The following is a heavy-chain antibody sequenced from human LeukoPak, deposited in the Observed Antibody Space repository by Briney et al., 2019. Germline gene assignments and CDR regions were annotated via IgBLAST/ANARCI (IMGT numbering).Heavy chain of an antibody. V-gene: IGHV4-59*01. Sequence: SETLSLTCTVSGGSISSYYWSWIRQPPGKGLEGIGYIYYSGSTNYNPSLKSRVTISVDTSKNQFSLKLSSVTAADTAVYYCARVSGDSNYYYYMDVWGKGTTVTVSS. CDR3: ARVSGDSNYYYYMDV. CDR1: GGSISSYY. J-gene: IGHJ6*03. CDR2: IYYSGST. D-gene: IGHD2-21*01.